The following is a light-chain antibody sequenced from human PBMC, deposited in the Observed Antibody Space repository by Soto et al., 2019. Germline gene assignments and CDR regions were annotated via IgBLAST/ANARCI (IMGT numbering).Light chain of an antibody. V-gene: IGLV1-40*01. CDR2: GNG. CDR3: QSYDSSLSVV. J-gene: IGLJ2*01. CDR1: NSNIGAGYD. Sequence: QSVLTQPPSVSGAPGRRVTISCTGSNSNIGAGYDVHWYQQLPGTAPKLLIYGNGNRPSGVPDRFSGSKSGTSASLAITGLQAEDEADYYCQSYDSSLSVVFGGGTKLTVL.